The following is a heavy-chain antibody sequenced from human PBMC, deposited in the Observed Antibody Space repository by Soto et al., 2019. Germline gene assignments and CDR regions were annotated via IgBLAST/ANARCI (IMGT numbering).Heavy chain of an antibody. CDR3: ARTACWTRAPYYYYGMDV. V-gene: IGHV4-59*01. CDR2: IYYSGST. Sequence: SETLSLTCTVSGGSISSYYWSWIRQPPGKGLEWIGYIYYSGSTNYNPSLKSRVTISVDTSKNQFSLKLSSVTAADTAVYYCARTACWTRAPYYYYGMDVWGQGTTVTVSS. CDR1: GGSISSYY. D-gene: IGHD5-18*01. J-gene: IGHJ6*02.